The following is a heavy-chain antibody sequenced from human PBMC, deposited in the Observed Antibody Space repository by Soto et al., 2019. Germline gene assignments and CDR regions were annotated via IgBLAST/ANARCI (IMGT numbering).Heavy chain of an antibody. CDR3: ARQYPSSSRHFDH. CDR1: GFTFRTYY. J-gene: IGHJ4*02. V-gene: IGHV3-21*01. D-gene: IGHD6-6*01. Sequence: GGSLRFSCAASGFTFRTYYMIWVRQAPGKGLEWVSSISAGSSNIYYAPSVKGRFTISRDNAKNSLYLQINSLRAEDAAVYYCARQYPSSSRHFDHWGQGTLVTVS. CDR2: ISAGSSNI.